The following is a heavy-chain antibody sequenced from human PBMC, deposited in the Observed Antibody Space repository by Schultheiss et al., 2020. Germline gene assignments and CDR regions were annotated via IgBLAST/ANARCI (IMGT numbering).Heavy chain of an antibody. Sequence: GESLKISCAASGFTFSSYAMHWVRQAPGKGLEWVAVISYDGSNKYYADSVKGRFTISRDNSKNTLYLQMNSLRAEDTAVYYCGRGNRGSVDYWGQGTLVTVSS. CDR1: GFTFSSYA. J-gene: IGHJ4*02. CDR3: GRGNRGSVDY. D-gene: IGHD2/OR15-2a*01. CDR2: ISYDGSNK. V-gene: IGHV3-30-3*01.